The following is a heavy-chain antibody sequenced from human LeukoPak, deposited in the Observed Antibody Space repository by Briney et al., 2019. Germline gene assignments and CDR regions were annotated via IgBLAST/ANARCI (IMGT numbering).Heavy chain of an antibody. Sequence: GASVKVSCKASGYTFTIYGISWVRQAPGQGLEWMGWISGYNGNTNYAQKVQGRVTMTADTSTSTAYMELRSLRSDDTAVYYCARSAAPYYYDSSGYPPYFDYWGQGTLVTVSS. CDR3: ARSAAPYYYDSSGYPPYFDY. CDR1: GYTFTIYG. CDR2: ISGYNGNT. D-gene: IGHD3-22*01. J-gene: IGHJ4*02. V-gene: IGHV1-18*01.